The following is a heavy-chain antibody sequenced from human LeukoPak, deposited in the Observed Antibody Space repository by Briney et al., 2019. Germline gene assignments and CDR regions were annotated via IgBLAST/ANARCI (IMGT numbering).Heavy chain of an antibody. CDR3: ARDPSKWELPVDY. J-gene: IGHJ4*02. Sequence: GGSLRLSCAASGFTFSSSWMHWVRQAPGKGLVWVSRINSDGSSTTYADSVKGRFTISRDNTKNTLFLQMNSLRAEDTAVYYCARDPSKWELPVDYWGQGTLVTVSS. CDR1: GFTFSSSW. CDR2: INSDGSST. D-gene: IGHD1-26*01. V-gene: IGHV3-74*01.